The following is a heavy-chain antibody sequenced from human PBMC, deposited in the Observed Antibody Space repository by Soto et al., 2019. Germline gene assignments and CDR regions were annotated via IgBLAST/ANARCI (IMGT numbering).Heavy chain of an antibody. Sequence: ASVKVSCKASGYTFTSYDINWVRQATGQGLEWMGWMNPNSGNTGYAQKFQGRVTLTTDTSTSTAYMELRSLRSDDTAVYYCARCSLYIGSATNFDYWGQGTLVTVSS. CDR3: ARCSLYIGSATNFDY. V-gene: IGHV1-8*01. CDR2: MNPNSGNT. D-gene: IGHD1-26*01. J-gene: IGHJ4*02. CDR1: GYTFTSYD.